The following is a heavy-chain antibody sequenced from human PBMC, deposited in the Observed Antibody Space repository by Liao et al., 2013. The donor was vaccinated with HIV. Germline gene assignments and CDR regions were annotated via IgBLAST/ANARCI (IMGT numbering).Heavy chain of an antibody. V-gene: IGHV4-30-4*01. Sequence: VQLQESGPGLVKPSQTLSLTCTVSGDSISSGDYYWSWIRQPPGKGLEWIGYIYYSGSTYYNPSLKSRLAISVDTSKNQFSLKLSSVTAADTAVYYCASPSRDVWAFDIWGQGTMVTVSS. D-gene: IGHD5-24*01. CDR3: ASPSRDVWAFDI. CDR1: GDSISSGDYY. CDR2: IYYSGST. J-gene: IGHJ3*02.